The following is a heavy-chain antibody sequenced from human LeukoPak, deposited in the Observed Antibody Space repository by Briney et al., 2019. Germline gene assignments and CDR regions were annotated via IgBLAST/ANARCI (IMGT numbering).Heavy chain of an antibody. Sequence: GETLRLSCVASGFTFSDYGMSWVRQAPGKGLEWVSAISGSGSYTYYADSVKGRFSISRDNSQNTLYLQMNSLRADDTALYYCAKDQSFWFDYWGQGALVTVSP. J-gene: IGHJ4*02. CDR1: GFTFSDYG. V-gene: IGHV3-23*01. CDR3: AKDQSFWFDY. CDR2: ISGSGSYT. D-gene: IGHD2/OR15-2a*01.